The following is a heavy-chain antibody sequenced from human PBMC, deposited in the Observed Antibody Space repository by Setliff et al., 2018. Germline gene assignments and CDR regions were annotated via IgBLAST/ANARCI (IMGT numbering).Heavy chain of an antibody. CDR1: GGTFRSYG. D-gene: IGHD4-4*01. V-gene: IGHV1-69*13. J-gene: IGHJ6*03. CDR2: TIPSFGST. CDR3: ANEHGTTVTVENYHYYMDV. Sequence: WASVKVSCKASGGTFRSYGISWVRQAPGQGLEWMGGTIPSFGSTNYAQKFQDRVTITADESTSTAYMELSSLKSEDTAVYYCANEHGTTVTVENYHYYMDVWGKGTTVTVSS.